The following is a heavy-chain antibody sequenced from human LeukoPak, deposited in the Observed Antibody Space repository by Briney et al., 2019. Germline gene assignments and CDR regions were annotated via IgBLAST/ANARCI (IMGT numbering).Heavy chain of an antibody. V-gene: IGHV3-49*04. D-gene: IGHD1-26*01. CDR3: TGDSYYN. J-gene: IGHJ4*02. CDR1: GFTFGDYV. Sequence: GGSLRLSCTASGFTFGDYVMSWVRQAPGKGLGWVGFIRSKGYGGTAEYAASVKGRFTISRDDSKSIAYLQMNSLKTEDTAVYYCTGDSYYNWGQGTLVTVSS. CDR2: IRSKGYGGTA.